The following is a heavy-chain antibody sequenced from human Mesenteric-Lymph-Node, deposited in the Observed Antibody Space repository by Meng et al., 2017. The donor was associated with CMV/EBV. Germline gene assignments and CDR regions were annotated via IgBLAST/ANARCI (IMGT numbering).Heavy chain of an antibody. CDR3: AKEDTAMAHYFDC. D-gene: IGHD5-18*01. CDR2: IWYDGSNK. J-gene: IGHJ4*02. CDR1: GFTFSSYG. Sequence: GGSLRLSCAASGFTFSSYGMHWVRQAPGKGLEWVAVIWYDGSNKYYADSVKGRFTISRDNSKNTVYLEMNSLRAEDTAMYYCAKEDTAMAHYFDCWGQGTLVTVSS. V-gene: IGHV3-33*06.